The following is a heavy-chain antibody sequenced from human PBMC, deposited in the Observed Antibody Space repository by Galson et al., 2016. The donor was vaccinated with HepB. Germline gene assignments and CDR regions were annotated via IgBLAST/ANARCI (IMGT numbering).Heavy chain of an antibody. D-gene: IGHD3-9*01. CDR1: GFTFSSYA. Sequence: SLRLSCAASGFTFSSYAMSWVRQAPGKGLEWVSAISGSGGSTYYADSVKGRFTISRDTSKNTLYLQMNSLTVEDTAVYYCARERYFDPKVYFDYWGQGILVIVSS. CDR3: ARERYFDPKVYFDY. CDR2: ISGSGGST. J-gene: IGHJ4*02. V-gene: IGHV3-23*01.